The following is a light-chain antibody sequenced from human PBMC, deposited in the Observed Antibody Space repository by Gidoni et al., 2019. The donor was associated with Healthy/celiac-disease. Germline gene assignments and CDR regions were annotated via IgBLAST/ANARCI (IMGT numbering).Light chain of an antibody. V-gene: IGKV3-11*01. CDR1: QSVSRY. CDR2: DAS. J-gene: IGKJ4*01. CDR3: QQRSNWPT. Sequence: EIVLTQSPAPLYLSPGERATLSCRASQSVSRYFTWYQQRPGQGPRLLIYDASNRATGIPARFSGSGSGTDFTLTISSLEPEDFAVYYCQQRSNWPTFGGGTKVEIK.